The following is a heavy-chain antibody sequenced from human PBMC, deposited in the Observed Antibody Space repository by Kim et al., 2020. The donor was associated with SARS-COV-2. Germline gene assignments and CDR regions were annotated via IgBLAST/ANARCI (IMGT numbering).Heavy chain of an antibody. V-gene: IGHV4-34*01. D-gene: IGHD3-10*01. J-gene: IGHJ4*02. CDR2: INHSGST. CDR1: GGSFSGYY. Sequence: SETLSLTCAVYGGSFSGYYWSWIRQPPGKGLEWIGEINHSGSTNYNPSLKSRVTISVDTSKNQFSLKLSSVTAADTAVYYCARDRASYVLLWFGTHYYFDYWGQGTLVTVSS. CDR3: ARDRASYVLLWFGTHYYFDY.